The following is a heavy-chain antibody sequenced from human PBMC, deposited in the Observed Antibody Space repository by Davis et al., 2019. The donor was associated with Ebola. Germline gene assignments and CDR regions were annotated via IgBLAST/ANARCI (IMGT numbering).Heavy chain of an antibody. V-gene: IGHV5-51*01. CDR1: GYSFSNYW. Sequence: GESLKIPCKGSGYSFSNYWIGWVRQMPGKGLEWMGIIYPGDSDTRHSPSFEGQVTMSTDKSINTAYLQWSSLKASDTAMYYCARGHGLDVWGQGTTVTVPS. J-gene: IGHJ6*02. CDR3: ARGHGLDV. CDR2: IYPGDSDT.